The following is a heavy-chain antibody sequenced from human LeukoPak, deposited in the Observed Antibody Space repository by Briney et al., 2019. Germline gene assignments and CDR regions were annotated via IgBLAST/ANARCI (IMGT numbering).Heavy chain of an antibody. CDR2: INHSGST. J-gene: IGHJ4*02. D-gene: IGHD2-15*01. CDR3: AQGYCSGGSCYSAFDY. Sequence: SETLSLTCTVSGYSISSGYYWGWIRQPPGKGLEWVGGINHSGSTNYNPSLKSRVTISVDTSKNQFSLKLSSVTAADTAVYYCAQGYCSGGSCYSAFDYWGQGTLVTVSS. CDR1: GYSISSGYY. V-gene: IGHV4-38-2*02.